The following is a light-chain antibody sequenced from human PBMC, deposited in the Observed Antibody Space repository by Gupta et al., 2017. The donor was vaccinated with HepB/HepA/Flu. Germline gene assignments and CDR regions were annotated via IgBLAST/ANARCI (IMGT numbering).Light chain of an antibody. CDR2: DVS. J-gene: IGLJ2*01. Sequence: QSALTQPASVSGSPGQSITISSTGTSSDIGGYNYVSWYQQHPGKAPQLMIYDVSDRPSGVSNRFSASKSGNTASLTISGLQAEDDADYYCSSYTSSSTVIFGGGTKLTVL. CDR3: SSYTSSSTVI. CDR1: SSDIGGYNY. V-gene: IGLV2-14*03.